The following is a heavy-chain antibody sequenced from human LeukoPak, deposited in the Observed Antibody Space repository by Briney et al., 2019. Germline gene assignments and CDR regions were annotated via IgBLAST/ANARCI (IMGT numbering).Heavy chain of an antibody. D-gene: IGHD1-26*01. CDR3: AKSFELRGHEPIDY. V-gene: IGHV3-23*01. J-gene: IGHJ4*02. CDR2: ISGSGGST. CDR1: GFTFSSYA. Sequence: PGGSLRLSCAASGFTFSSYAMSWVRQAPGKGLEWVSAISGSGGSTYYADSVKGRFTISRDNSKNTLYLQMNSLRAEDTAVYYCAKSFELRGHEPIDYWGQGTLVTVSS.